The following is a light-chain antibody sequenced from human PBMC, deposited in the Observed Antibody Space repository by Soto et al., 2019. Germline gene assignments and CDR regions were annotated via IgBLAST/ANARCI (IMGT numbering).Light chain of an antibody. CDR3: SSYTVINTAV. CDR2: EVD. V-gene: IGLV2-14*01. Sequence: QSVLTKPASVSGSPGQSISISCTGSSSDVGAYKYVAWYQQKPGKAPKLLIYEVDNRPSGISHRFSGSKSGNTASRNISGLQTEDEADYYCSSYTVINTAVFGGGTKLTVL. J-gene: IGLJ3*02. CDR1: SSDVGAYKY.